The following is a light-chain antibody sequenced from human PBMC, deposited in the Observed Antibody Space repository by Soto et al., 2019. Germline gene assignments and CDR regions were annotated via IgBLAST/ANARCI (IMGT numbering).Light chain of an antibody. Sequence: ESVLTQSPAPLSLSQGERATLSCRASPRVSNSVAWYQHQPGQAPRLHIYDPFNRATGVPRRCSCSGSGTDFTLTISILSPEDLAVYYGQQRNKWPPVTFGGRTRLEI. CDR2: DPF. V-gene: IGKV3-11*01. J-gene: IGKJ4*01. CDR3: QQRNKWPPVT. CDR1: PRVSNS.